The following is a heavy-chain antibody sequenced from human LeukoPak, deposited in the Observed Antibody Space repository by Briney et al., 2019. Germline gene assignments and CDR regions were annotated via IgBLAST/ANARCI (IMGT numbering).Heavy chain of an antibody. CDR3: ARWRGVSPFDY. CDR2: IKQDGSEK. D-gene: IGHD3-10*01. V-gene: IGHV3-7*01. J-gene: IGHJ4*02. CDR1: GFTFSSYW. Sequence: GGSLRLSCAASGFTFSSYWMSWVRQAPGKGPEWVANIKQDGSEKYYVDSVKGRFTISRDNAKNSLYLQMNSLRAEDTAVYYCARWRGVSPFDYWGQGTLVTVSS.